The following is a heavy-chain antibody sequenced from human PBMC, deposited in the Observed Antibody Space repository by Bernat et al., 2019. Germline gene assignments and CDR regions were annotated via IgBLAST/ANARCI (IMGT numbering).Heavy chain of an antibody. V-gene: IGHV3-66*01. D-gene: IGHD6-13*01. CDR2: IYGGGST. CDR1: GFTVSSTNY. J-gene: IGHJ4*02. Sequence: EVQLVESGGGLVQPGGSLRLSCAASGFTVSSTNYMSWVRQAPGKGLEWVSVIYGGGSTYYADSVKGRFTISRDNSKNTPYMQMNSLRAEDTAVYYCAREGGYSRQCCDYWGQGTLVTVSS. CDR3: AREGGYSRQCCDY.